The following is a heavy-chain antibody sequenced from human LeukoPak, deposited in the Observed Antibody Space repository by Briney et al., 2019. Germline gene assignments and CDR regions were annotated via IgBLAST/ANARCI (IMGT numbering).Heavy chain of an antibody. D-gene: IGHD4-17*01. CDR2: ITSSGGST. CDR3: ADYGDYLPFDY. V-gene: IGHV3-23*01. CDR1: QFIFSTYA. J-gene: IGHJ4*02. Sequence: GGSLRLSCAASQFIFSTYAMSWVRQAPGKGLEWVSGITSSGGSTYYADSVRGRFTISRDNSKNTLYLQMNSLRAEDTAVYYCADYGDYLPFDYWGQGTLVTVSS.